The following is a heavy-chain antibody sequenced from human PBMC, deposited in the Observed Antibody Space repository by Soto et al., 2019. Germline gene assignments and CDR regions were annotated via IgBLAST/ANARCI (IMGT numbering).Heavy chain of an antibody. V-gene: IGHV3-30-3*01. D-gene: IGHD6-13*01. J-gene: IGHJ4*02. CDR2: ISYDGSNK. CDR3: ARGGEYSSSVYYFDY. Sequence: GSLRLSCAASGFTFSSYAMHWVRQAPGKGLEWVAVISYDGSNKYYADSVKGRFTISRDNSKNTLYLQMNSLRAEDTAVYYCARGGEYSSSVYYFDYWGQGTLVTVSS. CDR1: GFTFSSYA.